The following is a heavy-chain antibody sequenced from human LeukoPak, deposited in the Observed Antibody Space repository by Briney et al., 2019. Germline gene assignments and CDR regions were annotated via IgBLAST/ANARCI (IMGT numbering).Heavy chain of an antibody. CDR1: GFTFDEYA. CDR2: IKSKTDGGTT. J-gene: IGHJ6*04. CDR3: THLQARFALFDYYGMDV. Sequence: GRSLRLSCVGSGFTFDEYAIHWVRQVPGKGLEWVGRIKSKTDGGTTDYAAPVKGRFAISRDDSKNTLYLQMNSLKTEDTAVYYCTHLQARFALFDYYGMDVWGKGTTVTVSS. V-gene: IGHV3-15*01. D-gene: IGHD3-3*01.